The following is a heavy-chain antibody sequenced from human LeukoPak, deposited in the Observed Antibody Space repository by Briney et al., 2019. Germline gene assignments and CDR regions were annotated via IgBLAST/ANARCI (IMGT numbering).Heavy chain of an antibody. V-gene: IGHV1-8*02. CDR3: ARVEPSYYDFWSGYSYCYYGMDV. CDR1: GGTFSSYA. Sequence: ASVKVSCKASGGTFSSYAISWVRQATGQGLEWMGWMSPNSGNTGYAQKFQGRVTMTRNTSISTAYMELSSLRSEDTAVYYCARVEPSYYDFWSGYSYCYYGMDVWGQGTTVTVSS. CDR2: MSPNSGNT. D-gene: IGHD3-3*01. J-gene: IGHJ6*02.